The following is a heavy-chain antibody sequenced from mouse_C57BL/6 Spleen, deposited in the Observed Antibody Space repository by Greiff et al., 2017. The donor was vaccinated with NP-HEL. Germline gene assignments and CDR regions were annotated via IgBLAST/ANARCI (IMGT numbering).Heavy chain of an antibody. CDR1: GYTFTSYW. Sequence: QVQLQQSGAELVRPGSSVKLSCKASGYTFTSYWMHWVQQRPLQGLEWIGNIDPSDSETHYNQKFKDKATLTVDKSSSTAYMQLSSLTSEDSAVYYCARLDSSGSAWFAYWGQGTLVTVSA. J-gene: IGHJ3*01. V-gene: IGHV1-52*01. CDR3: ARLDSSGSAWFAY. CDR2: IDPSDSET. D-gene: IGHD3-2*02.